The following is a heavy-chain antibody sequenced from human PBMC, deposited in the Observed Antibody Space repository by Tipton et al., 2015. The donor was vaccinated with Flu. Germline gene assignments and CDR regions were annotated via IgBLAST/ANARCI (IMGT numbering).Heavy chain of an antibody. V-gene: IGHV4-59*01. Sequence: TLSLTCTVSGDSIRGYVWTWIRQPPGKGLEWIGYIYDTGSSYYTPSLNSRVTMSVDPSKNHLSLRLRSVTAADTAVYYCARDKTGLDGSFQYQFDYWGQGALVTVSS. D-gene: IGHD2-2*01. CDR1: GDSIRGYV. CDR2: IYDTGSS. J-gene: IGHJ4*02. CDR3: ARDKTGLDGSFQYQFDY.